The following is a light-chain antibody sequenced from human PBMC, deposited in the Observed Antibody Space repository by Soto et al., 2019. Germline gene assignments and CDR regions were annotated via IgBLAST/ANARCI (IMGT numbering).Light chain of an antibody. V-gene: IGKV1-5*03. J-gene: IGKJ1*01. Sequence: DIPVTQSPSHLSGSVGDRVTLACRASQTISSWLAWYQQKPGKAPKLLIYKASTLKSGVPSRFSGSGSGTEFTLTISSLQPDDFATYYCQHYNSYSEAFGQGTKVDIK. CDR1: QTISSW. CDR3: QHYNSYSEA. CDR2: KAS.